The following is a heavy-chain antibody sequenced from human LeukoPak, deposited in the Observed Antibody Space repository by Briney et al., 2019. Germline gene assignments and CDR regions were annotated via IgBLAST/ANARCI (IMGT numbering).Heavy chain of an antibody. J-gene: IGHJ4*02. CDR1: GFTFSSYN. CDR3: AKGDPPYFDY. CDR2: ISGSADST. V-gene: IGHV3-23*01. Sequence: GGSLRLSCAASGFTFSSYNMNWVRQAPGKGLDWVSTISGSADSTYYADSVKGRFTISRDNSKNTLYLQMNSLRAEDTAVYYCAKGDPPYFDYWGQGTLVTVSS.